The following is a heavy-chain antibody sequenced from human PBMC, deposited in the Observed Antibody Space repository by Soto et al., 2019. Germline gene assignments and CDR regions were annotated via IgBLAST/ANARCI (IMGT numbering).Heavy chain of an antibody. D-gene: IGHD3-16*01. CDR2: ISYDGSNK. CDR1: GFTFSSYG. CDR3: ARDTFSGVMWKSASHYYRLAV. V-gene: IGHV3-30*03. J-gene: IGHJ6*02. Sequence: GGSLRLSCAASGFTFSSYGMHWVRQAPGKGLEWVAVISYDGSNKYYADSVKGRFTISRDNSKNTLYLQMNSLRAEDTAVYYCARDTFSGVMWKSASHYYRLAVWGQGTTVTGSS.